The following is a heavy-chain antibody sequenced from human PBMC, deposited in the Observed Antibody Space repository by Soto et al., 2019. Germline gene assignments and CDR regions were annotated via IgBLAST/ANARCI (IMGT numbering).Heavy chain of an antibody. CDR2: LSGSGVST. D-gene: IGHD3-22*01. V-gene: IGHV3-23*01. Sequence: EVQLLESGGGLVQPGGYLRLSCAASGFTFSSYAMTWVRQAPGKGLARVSALSGSGVSTYYADSVKGRFTISRDNSKNTLYLQMNSLRAEDTAVYYCAKGGGSKDYYDTSGYYLYYYYAMDVWGQGTTVTVSS. CDR3: AKGGGSKDYYDTSGYYLYYYYAMDV. CDR1: GFTFSSYA. J-gene: IGHJ6*02.